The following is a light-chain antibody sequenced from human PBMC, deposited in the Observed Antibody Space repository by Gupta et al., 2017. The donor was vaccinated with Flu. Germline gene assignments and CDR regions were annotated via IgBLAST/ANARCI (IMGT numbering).Light chain of an antibody. CDR3: QHVVRTPYA. V-gene: IGKV2-28*01. Sequence: GTPGLPASNCCTPTRSVIQSVSNNYFAWYQQKPGQSPQLLIYIGSNRASGVPDRFSGSGSGTDFTLTISRVEPEDSAVYYCQHVVRTPYAFGQGTQLEIK. CDR2: IGS. J-gene: IGKJ2*01. CDR1: RSVIQSVSNNY.